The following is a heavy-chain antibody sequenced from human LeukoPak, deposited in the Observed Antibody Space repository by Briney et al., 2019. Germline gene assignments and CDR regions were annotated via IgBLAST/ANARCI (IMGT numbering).Heavy chain of an antibody. V-gene: IGHV3-30*02. Sequence: GGSLRLSCAASGFTFSSYGMHWVRQAPGKGLGWVAFIRYDGSNKYYADSVKGRFTISRDNSKNTLYLQMNSLRAEDTAVFYCARARRSGGITMVRGVKDRGWFDSWGQGILVTVSS. CDR2: IRYDGSNK. D-gene: IGHD3-10*01. CDR3: ARARRSGGITMVRGVKDRGWFDS. CDR1: GFTFSSYG. J-gene: IGHJ5*01.